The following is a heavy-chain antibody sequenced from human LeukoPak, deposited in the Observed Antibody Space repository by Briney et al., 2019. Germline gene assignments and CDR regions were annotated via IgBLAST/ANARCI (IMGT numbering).Heavy chain of an antibody. CDR1: GGSFSAFY. Sequence: KPSETLSLTCAVYGGSFSAFYWSWIRQPPGKGLEWIGEINHSGTTNYNPSFKSRVTISVDTSKNQFSLRLSSVTAADTAVYYCARGPFAHDYNDYAWGQGTLVTVSS. CDR3: ARGPFAHDYNDYA. CDR2: INHSGTT. J-gene: IGHJ4*02. D-gene: IGHD4-11*01. V-gene: IGHV4-34*01.